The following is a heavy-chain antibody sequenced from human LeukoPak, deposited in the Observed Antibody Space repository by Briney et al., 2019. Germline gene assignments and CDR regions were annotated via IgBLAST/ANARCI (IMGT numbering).Heavy chain of an antibody. D-gene: IGHD1-26*01. CDR3: ARGRWTSSVSAYYIDY. Sequence: SGTLTLTCTVSGCTISSSSFHWGCLRQPPGQGLVWVVCIYYSGSTYSNSSLNSLTTISVNTSKNQYFQMLSPVTAADTAFYFYARGRWTSSVSAYYIDYWGQGALVTVSS. V-gene: IGHV4-39*01. J-gene: IGHJ4*02. CDR1: GCTISSSSFH. CDR2: IYYSGST.